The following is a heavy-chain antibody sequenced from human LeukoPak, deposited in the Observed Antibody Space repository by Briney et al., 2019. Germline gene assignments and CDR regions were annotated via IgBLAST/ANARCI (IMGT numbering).Heavy chain of an antibody. V-gene: IGHV3-20*04. CDR3: ARAGDSSGYYLDGAFDI. CDR2: INWNGGST. CDR1: GFTFEDYG. Sequence: GGSLRLSCAASGFTFEDYGMSWVRQAPGKGLEWVSGINWNGGSTGYADSVKGRFTISRDNAKNSLYLQMNSLRAEDTALYYCARAGDSSGYYLDGAFDIWGQGTMVTVSS. D-gene: IGHD3-22*01. J-gene: IGHJ3*02.